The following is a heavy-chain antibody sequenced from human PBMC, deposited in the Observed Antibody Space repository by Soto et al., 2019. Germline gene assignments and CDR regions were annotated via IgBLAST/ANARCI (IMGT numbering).Heavy chain of an antibody. CDR1: GGTFRSYG. D-gene: IGHD1-26*01. J-gene: IGHJ6*02. CDR3: ARAVGVGALSYGMDV. V-gene: IGHV1-69*01. Sequence: QVQLEQSGAEVKKAGSSVRVSCQASGGTFRSYGISWVRQAPGHGLEWMGGIVPMYGTPNYAQRFLGRVTITADQTTSTAYMELSSLRSEATAVYYCARAVGVGALSYGMDVWGQGTTVTVS. CDR2: IVPMYGTP.